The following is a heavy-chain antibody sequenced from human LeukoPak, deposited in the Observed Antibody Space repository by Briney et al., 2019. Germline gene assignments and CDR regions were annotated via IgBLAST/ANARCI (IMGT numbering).Heavy chain of an antibody. D-gene: IGHD1-26*01. CDR1: GGSISSSSYY. CDR2: IYYSGST. Sequence: SETLSLTCTVSGGSISSSSYYWGWIRQPPGKGLEWIGSIYYSGSTYYNPSLKSRVTISVDTSRNQFSLKLSSVTAADTAVYYCARIRMGATLDFDYWSQGTLVTVSS. J-gene: IGHJ4*02. CDR3: ARIRMGATLDFDY. V-gene: IGHV4-39*01.